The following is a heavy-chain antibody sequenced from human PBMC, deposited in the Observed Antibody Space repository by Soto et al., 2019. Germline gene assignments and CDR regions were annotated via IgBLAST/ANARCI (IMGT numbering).Heavy chain of an antibody. D-gene: IGHD6-13*01. J-gene: IGHJ6*02. CDR3: ARDLFPGKGSSWYGGYYYYGMDV. CDR2: ISSSSSYI. V-gene: IGHV3-21*01. CDR1: GFTFSSYS. Sequence: EVQLVESGGGLVKPGGSLRLSCAASGFTFSSYSMNWVRQAPGKGLEWVSSISSSSSYIYYADSVKGRFTISRDNAKNSLYLQMNSLRAEDTALYYCARDLFPGKGSSWYGGYYYYGMDVWGQGTTVTVSS.